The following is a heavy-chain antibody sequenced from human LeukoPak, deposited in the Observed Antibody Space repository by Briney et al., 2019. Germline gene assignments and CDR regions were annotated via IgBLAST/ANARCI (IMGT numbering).Heavy chain of an antibody. CDR2: IYHSGST. V-gene: IGHV4-30-2*01. J-gene: IGHJ5*02. D-gene: IGHD1-26*01. CDR1: GGSISSGGYS. CDR3: ARWELLRRGFDP. Sequence: SETLSLTCAVSGGSISSGGYSWSWIRQPPGKGLEWIGYIYHSGSTYYNPSLKSRVTISVDRSKNQFSLKLSSVTAADTAVYYCARWELLRRGFDPWGQGTLVTVSS.